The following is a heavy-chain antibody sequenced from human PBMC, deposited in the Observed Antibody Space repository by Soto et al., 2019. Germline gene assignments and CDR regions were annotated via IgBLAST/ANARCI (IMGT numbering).Heavy chain of an antibody. CDR3: ARAPGGSKVDY. V-gene: IGHV4-31*03. D-gene: IGHD1-26*01. J-gene: IGHJ4*02. CDR1: GGSISSGGYY. CDR2: IYYSGST. Sequence: QVQLQESGPGLVKPSQTLSLTCTVSGGSISSGGYYWSWIRQHPGKGLEWIGYIYYSGSTYYNPSLKSXXTXSXXTSKNQFSLKLSSVTAADTAVYYCARAPGGSKVDYWGQGTLVTVSS.